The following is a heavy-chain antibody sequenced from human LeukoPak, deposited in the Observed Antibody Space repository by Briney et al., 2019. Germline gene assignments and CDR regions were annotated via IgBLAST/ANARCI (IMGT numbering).Heavy chain of an antibody. Sequence: SVKVSCKASGGTFSSYAISWVRQAPGQGLEWMGGIIPIFGTANYAQKFQGRVTITADESTSTAYMEPSSLRSEDTAVYYCAREIATIDYYYYGMDVWGQGTTVTVSS. D-gene: IGHD3-22*01. CDR1: GGTFSSYA. V-gene: IGHV1-69*13. CDR3: AREIATIDYYYYGMDV. CDR2: IIPIFGTA. J-gene: IGHJ6*02.